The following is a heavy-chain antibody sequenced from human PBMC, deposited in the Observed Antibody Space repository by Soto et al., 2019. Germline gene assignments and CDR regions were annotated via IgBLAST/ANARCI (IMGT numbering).Heavy chain of an antibody. CDR2: INSDGSST. CDR3: ARDLRFSSSWFLIGWFDP. CDR1: GFTFSSYW. V-gene: IGHV3-74*01. Sequence: EVQLVESGGGLVQPGGYLRLYCAASGFTFSSYWMHWVRQAPGKGLVWVSRINSDGSSTNYADSVKGRFTISRDNAKNTLYLQMNSLRAADTAVYYCARDLRFSSSWFLIGWFDPWGQGTRVTVSS. D-gene: IGHD6-13*01. J-gene: IGHJ5*02.